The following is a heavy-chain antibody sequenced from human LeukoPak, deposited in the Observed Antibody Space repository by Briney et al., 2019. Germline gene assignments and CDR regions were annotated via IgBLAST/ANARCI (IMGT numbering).Heavy chain of an antibody. CDR3: VRESGYYDTGSFSFVDN. J-gene: IGHJ4*02. V-gene: IGHV6-1*01. D-gene: IGHD3-22*01. CDR1: RDSVSSDSAA. CDR2: PYYRSQWFI. Sequence: SQTLSVTCGISRDSVSSDSAAWNWIRQTPSRGLEWLGRPYYRSQWFIDYAVSVKTRITIKADTSRNHFSLELKSVTPEDSGVYYCVRESGYYDTGSFSFVDNWGQGTQVTVSS.